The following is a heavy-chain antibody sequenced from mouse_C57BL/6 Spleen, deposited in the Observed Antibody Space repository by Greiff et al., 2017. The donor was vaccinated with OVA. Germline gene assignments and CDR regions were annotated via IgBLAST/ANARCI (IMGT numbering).Heavy chain of an antibody. Sequence: VQLQQSGPGLVQPSQSLSITCTVSGFSLTSYGLHWVRQSPGKGLEWLGVIWRGGSTDYNAAFMSRLSITKDNSKSQVFFKMNSLQADDTAIYYCAKNPNYYGSSPFYAMDYWGQGTSVTVSS. CDR1: GFSLTSYG. CDR3: AKNPNYYGSSPFYAMDY. V-gene: IGHV2-5*01. CDR2: IWRGGST. D-gene: IGHD1-1*01. J-gene: IGHJ4*01.